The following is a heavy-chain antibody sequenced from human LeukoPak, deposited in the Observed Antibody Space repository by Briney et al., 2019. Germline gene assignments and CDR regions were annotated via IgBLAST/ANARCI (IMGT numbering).Heavy chain of an antibody. CDR3: ASAATSGTYNFDS. CDR2: IYYSGST. V-gene: IGHV4-39*01. CDR1: GGSISSSSYY. Sequence: SETLSLTCTVSGGSISSSSYYWGWIRQPPGKGLEWIGSIYYSGSTYYNPSLKSRVTISVDTSKNQFSLRLTSVTAADTAVYYCASAATSGTYNFDSWGQGTLVTVSS. J-gene: IGHJ4*02. D-gene: IGHD1-26*01.